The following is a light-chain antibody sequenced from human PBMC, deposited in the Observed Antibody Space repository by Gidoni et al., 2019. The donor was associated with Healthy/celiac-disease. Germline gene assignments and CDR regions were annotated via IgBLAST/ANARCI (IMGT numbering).Light chain of an antibody. Sequence: EIAMTQSPATLSVSPGERATLSCRASQSVCGNLAWYQQKPGQAPRLLNYGASTRATGIPARFSGSGSGTEFTLTISSLQSEDFAVYYCQQYNNWPLTFGGGTKVEIK. J-gene: IGKJ4*01. CDR3: QQYNNWPLT. CDR2: GAS. V-gene: IGKV3-15*01. CDR1: QSVCGN.